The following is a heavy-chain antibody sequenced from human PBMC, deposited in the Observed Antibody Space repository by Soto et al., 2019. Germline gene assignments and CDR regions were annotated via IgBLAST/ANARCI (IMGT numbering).Heavy chain of an antibody. CDR3: ARLLQLHCTSSSCTSGFDY. CDR2: ISYSGSP. CDR1: GGSVSSSPSY. V-gene: IGHV4-39*01. D-gene: IGHD2-2*01. J-gene: IGHJ4*02. Sequence: SETLSLTCSVSGGSVSSSPSYWGWIRQPPGKGLEWIASISYSGSPYHNPSLRSRVTISVDTSKNQFFLNLNSVTAADTAVYYCARLLQLHCTSSSCTSGFDYWGQGIPVTVSS.